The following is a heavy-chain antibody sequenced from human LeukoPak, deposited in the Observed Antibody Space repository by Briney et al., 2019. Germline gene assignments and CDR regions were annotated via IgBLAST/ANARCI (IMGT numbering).Heavy chain of an antibody. CDR1: GFTFSSYA. V-gene: IGHV3-23*01. CDR3: ARDQRYCSSSSCPWEPFDY. Sequence: GGSLRLSCAASGFTFSSYAMSWVRQAPGKGLEWVSAISGSGGSTYYADSVKGRFTISRDNSKNSLYLQMNSLRAEDTAVYYCARDQRYCSSSSCPWEPFDYWGQGTLVTVSS. J-gene: IGHJ4*02. D-gene: IGHD2-2*01. CDR2: ISGSGGST.